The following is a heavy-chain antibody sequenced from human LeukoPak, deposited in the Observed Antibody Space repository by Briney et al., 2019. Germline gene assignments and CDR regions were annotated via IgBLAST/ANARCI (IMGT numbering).Heavy chain of an antibody. CDR1: GFTFSSYA. CDR3: AAVDFDY. J-gene: IGHJ4*02. CDR2: IKSKTDGGTT. V-gene: IGHV3-15*01. D-gene: IGHD4-23*01. Sequence: GGSLRLSCAGSGFTFSSYAMTWVRQAPGKGLEWVGRIKSKTDGGTTDYAAPVKDRFIISRDDSKNTLYLQMNSLKTEDTAVYYCAAVDFDYWGQGTLVTVSS.